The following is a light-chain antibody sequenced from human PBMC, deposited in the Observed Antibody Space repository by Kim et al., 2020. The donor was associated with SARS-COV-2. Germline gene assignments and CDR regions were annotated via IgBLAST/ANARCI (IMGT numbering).Light chain of an antibody. CDR2: GAS. CDR1: QSIGLY. V-gene: IGKV3-11*01. J-gene: IGKJ5*01. Sequence: LSPGERATLSCRATQSIGLYLAWYQQKPGQPPRLLIYGASDRATGIPARFSGSGSGTDFTLTISSLEPEDFAVYYCQHRSNWPITFGQGTRLEIK. CDR3: QHRSNWPIT.